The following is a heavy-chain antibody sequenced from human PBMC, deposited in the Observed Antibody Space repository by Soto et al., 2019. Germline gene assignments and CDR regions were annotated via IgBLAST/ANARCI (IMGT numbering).Heavy chain of an antibody. Sequence: EVQLLESGGGLVQPGGSLRHSCAASGFTFSSYAMSWVRQAPGKGLEWVSAISGSGGSTYYADSVKGRFTISRDNSKNTLYLQMNSLRAEDTAVYYCAKDLSGGTTVTTFFNYYYMDVWGKGTTVTVSS. V-gene: IGHV3-23*01. CDR2: ISGSGGST. D-gene: IGHD4-17*01. CDR3: AKDLSGGTTVTTFFNYYYMDV. CDR1: GFTFSSYA. J-gene: IGHJ6*03.